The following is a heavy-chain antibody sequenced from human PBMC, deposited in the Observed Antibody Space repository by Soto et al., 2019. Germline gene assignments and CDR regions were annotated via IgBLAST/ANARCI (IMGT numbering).Heavy chain of an antibody. V-gene: IGHV4-61*01. Sequence: SETLYLTCTVSGGSVSSGSYYWSWIRQPPGKGLEWIGYIYYSGSTNYNPSLKSRVTISVDTSKNQFSLKLSSVTAADTAVYYCARALYYYDSSGYQYYFDYWGQGTLVTVS. CDR1: GGSVSSGSYY. CDR3: ARALYYYDSSGYQYYFDY. D-gene: IGHD3-22*01. CDR2: IYYSGST. J-gene: IGHJ4*02.